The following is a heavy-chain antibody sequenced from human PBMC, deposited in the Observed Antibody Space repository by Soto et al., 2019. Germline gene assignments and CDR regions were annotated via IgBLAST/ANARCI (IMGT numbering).Heavy chain of an antibody. CDR3: TIGHGDFAGDFDY. V-gene: IGHV1-18*04. D-gene: IGHD4-17*01. Sequence: QGQLVQSGAEVKWPGASVKVSCKASGYPFNKYSISWVRQAPGQGLEWMGWISASNGNRNYAQKFQGRVTLGTDTSTSTAYMELRNLRSDDTAVYYCTIGHGDFAGDFDYWGQGTLVTVSS. CDR2: ISASNGNR. J-gene: IGHJ4*02. CDR1: GYPFNKYS.